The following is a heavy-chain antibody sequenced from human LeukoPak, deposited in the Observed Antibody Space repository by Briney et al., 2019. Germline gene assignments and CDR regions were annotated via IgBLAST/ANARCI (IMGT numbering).Heavy chain of an antibody. CDR3: AKTPTALVRGGYYFDS. CDR2: INHSGST. D-gene: IGHD6-6*01. V-gene: IGHV4-34*01. Sequence: SETLSLTCAVYGGSFSDYYWNWIRQPPGKGLEWIGEINHSGSTNYNPSLKTRGTISVDTSKNQFSLKLNSVTAADTAVYFCAKTPTALVRGGYYFDSWGQGTLVTVSS. J-gene: IGHJ4*02. CDR1: GGSFSDYY.